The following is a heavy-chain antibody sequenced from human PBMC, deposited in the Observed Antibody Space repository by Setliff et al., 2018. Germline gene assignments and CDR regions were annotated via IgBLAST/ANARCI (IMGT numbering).Heavy chain of an antibody. CDR3: TAHNYDSSGYYKAVLAY. J-gene: IGHJ4*02. D-gene: IGHD3-22*01. Sequence: GGSLRLSCAASGFTFSSYSMNWVRQAPGKGLEWVSAISGSGAISYADSVKGRFTVSRDNSKNTLYLQMNSLRGEDTGFYYCTAHNYDSSGYYKAVLAYWGQGTLVTVSS. V-gene: IGHV3-23*01. CDR2: ISGSGAI. CDR1: GFTFSSYS.